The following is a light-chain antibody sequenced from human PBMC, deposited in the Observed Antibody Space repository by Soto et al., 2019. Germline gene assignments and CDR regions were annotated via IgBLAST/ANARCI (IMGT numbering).Light chain of an antibody. CDR1: SSNIGAGYD. J-gene: IGLJ2*01. CDR3: QSYDSSLSGPVL. CDR2: GTS. Sequence: QSVLTQPPSVSGAPGQRVTISCTGSSSNIGAGYDVQWYQQLPGTAPKLLIYGTSNRPSGVPDRFSGSKSGTSASLAITGLQAEDEADYYCQSYDSSLSGPVLFGGGTQLTVL. V-gene: IGLV1-40*01.